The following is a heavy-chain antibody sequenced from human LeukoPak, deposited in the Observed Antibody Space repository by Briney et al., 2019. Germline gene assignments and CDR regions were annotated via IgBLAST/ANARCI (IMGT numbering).Heavy chain of an antibody. CDR1: GFTFTTYM. CDR2: ISSDGGAI. J-gene: IGHJ4*02. Sequence: PGGSLGLSCAASGFTFTTYMMNWVRQTPGKGLEWVSYISSDGGAIYYADSVKCRFTISRDSAQTSLYLQMNNLRAEDTAVYYCVRELAYWGQGALVTVSS. V-gene: IGHV3-48*01. CDR3: VRELAY.